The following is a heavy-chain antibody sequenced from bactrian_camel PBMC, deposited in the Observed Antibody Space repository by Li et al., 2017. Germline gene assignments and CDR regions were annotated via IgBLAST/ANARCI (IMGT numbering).Heavy chain of an antibody. V-gene: IGHV3S1*01. CDR2: IDAGSLT. CDR1: GFTVSSYY. D-gene: IGHD5*01. J-gene: IGHJ6*01. CDR3: AADYGLGVFGY. Sequence: VQLVESGGGLVQPGGSLRLTCTTSGFTVSSYYMSWVRQAPGKGLEWVSTIDAGSLTYYADSVKGRFTISRDNAKNTLYLQLNSLKTEDTAVYYCAADYGLGVFGYWGQGTQVTVS.